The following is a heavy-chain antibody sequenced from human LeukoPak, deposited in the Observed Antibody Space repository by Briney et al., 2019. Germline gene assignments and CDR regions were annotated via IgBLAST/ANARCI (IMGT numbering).Heavy chain of an antibody. V-gene: IGHV1-18*01. CDR1: GYTFTSYG. J-gene: IGHJ4*02. CDR2: ISAYNGNT. CDR3: ARMGALLWFGELLYAFDY. Sequence: ASVKVSCKASGYTFTSYGIRWVRQAPGQGLEWMGWISAYNGNTNYAQKLQGRVTMTTDTSTSTAYMELRSLRSDDTAVYYCARMGALLWFGELLYAFDYWGQGTLVTVSS. D-gene: IGHD3-10*01.